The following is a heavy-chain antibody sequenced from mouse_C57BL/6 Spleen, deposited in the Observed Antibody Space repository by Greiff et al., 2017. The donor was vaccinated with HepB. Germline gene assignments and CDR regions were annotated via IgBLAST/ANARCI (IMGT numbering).Heavy chain of an antibody. CDR2: IYPGSGST. D-gene: IGHD2-4*01. CDR3: ARAYDYDPAWFAY. J-gene: IGHJ3*01. Sequence: QVQLQQPGAELVKPGASVKMSCKASGYTFTSYWITWVKQRPGQGLEWIGDIYPGSGSTNYNEKFKSKATLTVDTSSSTAYMQLSSLTSEDSAVYYGARAYDYDPAWFAYWGQGTLVTVSA. V-gene: IGHV1-55*01. CDR1: GYTFTSYW.